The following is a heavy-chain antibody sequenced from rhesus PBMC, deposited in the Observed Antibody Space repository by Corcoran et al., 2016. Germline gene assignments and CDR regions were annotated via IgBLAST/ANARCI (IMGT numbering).Heavy chain of an antibody. CDR3: AIAAAGPFDY. Sequence: QVQLQESGPGLVKPSETLSLTCAVSGGSISGYWWGWIRQPPGKGLAWIGYIGGSSGSTYYNPSLKSRVTISTDTSKNQFSLKLSSVTAADTAVYYCAIAAAGPFDYWGQGVLVTVSS. CDR1: GGSISGYW. V-gene: IGHV4-165*01. D-gene: IGHD6S26*01. CDR2: IGGSSGST. J-gene: IGHJ4*01.